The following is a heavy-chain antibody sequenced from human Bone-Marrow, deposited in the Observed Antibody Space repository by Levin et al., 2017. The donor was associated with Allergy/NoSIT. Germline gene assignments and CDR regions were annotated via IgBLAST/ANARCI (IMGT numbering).Heavy chain of an antibody. Sequence: GGSLRLSCAASGFTFSSYGMHWVRQAPGKGLEWVAVIWYDGSNKYYADSVKGRFTISRDNSKNTLYLQMNSLRAEDTAVYYCARPSGAGYFDYWGQGTLVTVSS. J-gene: IGHJ4*02. CDR3: ARPSGAGYFDY. CDR2: IWYDGSNK. V-gene: IGHV3-33*01. CDR1: GFTFSSYG.